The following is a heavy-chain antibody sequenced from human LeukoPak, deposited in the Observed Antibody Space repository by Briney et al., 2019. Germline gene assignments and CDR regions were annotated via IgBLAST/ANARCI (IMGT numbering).Heavy chain of an antibody. CDR2: ISSSGSTI. CDR1: GFTFSSYE. D-gene: IGHD3-22*01. Sequence: PGGSLRLSCAASGFTFSSYEMNWVRQAPGKGLEWGSYISSSGSTIYYADSVKGRFTISRDNAKNSLYLQMNSLRAEDTAVYYCARYYYDSSGYFDPHWGQGTLVTVSS. CDR3: ARYYYDSSGYFDPH. J-gene: IGHJ4*02. V-gene: IGHV3-48*03.